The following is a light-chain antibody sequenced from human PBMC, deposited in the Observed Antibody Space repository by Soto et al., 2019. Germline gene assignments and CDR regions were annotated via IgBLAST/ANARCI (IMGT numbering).Light chain of an antibody. V-gene: IGLV2-14*01. J-gene: IGLJ1*01. CDR3: TSYTSSSTPWV. CDR2: DVS. CDR1: SSDVGGYNY. Sequence: QSALTQPASVSGSPGQSIAISCTGTSSDVGGYNYVSWYQQYPGKAPKLMIYDVSNRPSGVSDRFSGSKSGNTASLTISGLLAEDEADYYCTSYTSSSTPWVFGTGTKVTVL.